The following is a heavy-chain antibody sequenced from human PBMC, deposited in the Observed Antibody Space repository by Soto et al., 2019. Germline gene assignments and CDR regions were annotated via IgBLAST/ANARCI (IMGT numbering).Heavy chain of an antibody. CDR1: GGSISSGDYY. CDR3: ARDGYSGYDYFY. Sequence: SETLSLTCTVSGGSISSGDYYWSWIRQPPGKGLEWIGYIYYSGSTYYNPSLKSRVTISVDTSKNQFSLKLSSVTAADTAVYYCARDGYSGYDYFYWGQGTLVTVSS. CDR2: IYYSGST. D-gene: IGHD5-12*01. V-gene: IGHV4-30-4*01. J-gene: IGHJ4*02.